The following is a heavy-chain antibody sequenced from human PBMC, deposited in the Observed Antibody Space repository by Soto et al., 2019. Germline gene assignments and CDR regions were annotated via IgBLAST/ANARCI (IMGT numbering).Heavy chain of an antibody. D-gene: IGHD3-22*01. V-gene: IGHV3-7*01. CDR2: IKQDGSEK. CDR3: ARAGYYYDSRGYYY. Sequence: GGSLRLSCAASGFTFSSYWMSWVRQAPGKGLEWVANIKQDGSEKYYVDSVKGRFTISRDNAKNSLYLQMNSLRAEDTAVYYCARAGYYYDSRGYYYWGQGTLVTVSS. CDR1: GFTFSSYW. J-gene: IGHJ4*02.